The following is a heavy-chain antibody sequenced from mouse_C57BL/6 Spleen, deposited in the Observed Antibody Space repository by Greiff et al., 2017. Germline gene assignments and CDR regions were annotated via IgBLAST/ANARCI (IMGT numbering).Heavy chain of an antibody. CDR1: GFNIKDYY. D-gene: IGHD6-1*01. V-gene: IGHV14-1*01. J-gene: IGHJ4*01. CDR2: IDPDDGDT. Sequence: VQLQQSGAELVRPGASVKLSCTASGFNIKDYYMHWVKQRPEQGLEWIGRIDPDDGDTEYAPKFQGKATMTADTSSNTAYLQLSSLTSEDTAVYYCTASLGGLDYWGQGTSVTVSS. CDR3: TASLGGLDY.